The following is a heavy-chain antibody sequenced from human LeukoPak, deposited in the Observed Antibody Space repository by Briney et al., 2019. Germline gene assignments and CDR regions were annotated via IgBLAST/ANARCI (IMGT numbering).Heavy chain of an antibody. CDR3: AKDKGGALLWLGELLYGGDY. D-gene: IGHD3-10*01. CDR1: GFTFSSYG. V-gene: IGHV3-30*02. J-gene: IGHJ4*02. CDR2: IRYDGSNK. Sequence: GGSLRLSCAASGFTFSSYGMHWVRQAPGKGLEWVAFIRYDGSNKYYADSVKGRFTISRDNSKNTLYLQMNSMRAEDTAVYYCAKDKGGALLWLGELLYGGDYWGQGTLVTVSS.